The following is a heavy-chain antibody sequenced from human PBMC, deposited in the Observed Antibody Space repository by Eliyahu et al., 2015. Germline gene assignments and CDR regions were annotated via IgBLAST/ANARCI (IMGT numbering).Heavy chain of an antibody. CDR1: GFSPSRYG. CDR3: ARDTYLLTTYSGGSDY. CDR2: IWYDGINK. J-gene: IGHJ4*02. D-gene: IGHD2-15*01. V-gene: IGHV3-33*01. Sequence: QVQLVESGGGVVQPGRSLRLSCAASGFSPSRYGMHWVRQAPGRGLEWVAVIWYDGINKYYADSVKGRFTISRDNSKNALYLQMNSLRAEDTGVYYCARDTYLLTTYSGGSDYWGQGTLVTVSS.